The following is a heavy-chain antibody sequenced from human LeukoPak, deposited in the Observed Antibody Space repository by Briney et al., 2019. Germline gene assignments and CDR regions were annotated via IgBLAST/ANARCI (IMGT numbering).Heavy chain of an antibody. J-gene: IGHJ6*03. Sequence: GGSLRLSCAASGFTFSSYGMHWVRQAPGKGLEWVAVIWYDGSNKYYADSVKGRFTISRDNSKNTLYLQMNSLRAEDTAVYYCTTDGGYSSGWYIWYYYYYMDVWGKGTTVTVSS. D-gene: IGHD6-19*01. CDR3: TTDGGYSSGWYIWYYYYYMDV. CDR2: IWYDGSNK. CDR1: GFTFSSYG. V-gene: IGHV3-33*01.